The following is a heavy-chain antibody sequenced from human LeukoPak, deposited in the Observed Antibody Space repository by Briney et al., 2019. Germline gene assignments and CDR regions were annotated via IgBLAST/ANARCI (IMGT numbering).Heavy chain of an antibody. CDR1: GGTFSSYS. J-gene: IGHJ4*02. D-gene: IGHD5-24*01. CDR2: IIPILGTA. CDR3: ASIPHRDGYNN. V-gene: IGHV1-69*11. Sequence: ASVKVSCKASGGTFSSYSISWVRQAPGQGLEWMGRIIPILGTANYAQKFQGRVTITADESTSTAYMELSSLRSEDTAVYYCASIPHRDGYNNWGQGTLVTVSS.